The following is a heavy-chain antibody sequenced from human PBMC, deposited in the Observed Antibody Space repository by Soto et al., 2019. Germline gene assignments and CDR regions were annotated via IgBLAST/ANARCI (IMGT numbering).Heavy chain of an antibody. CDR3: TGDTGVGAYGSTTNGMDV. CDR1: GYSFTTYG. CDR2: ISTWNGDR. J-gene: IGHJ6*02. D-gene: IGHD3-10*01. Sequence: QVQLVQSGVEVKKPGASVEVSCKASGYSFTTYGISWVRQAPGRGLEWMGWISTWNGDRNYAQKIQGRVTMTTDTSTTTAKMELTSLTSDDAAVYYCTGDTGVGAYGSTTNGMDVWGHGTTVTVSS. V-gene: IGHV1-18*01.